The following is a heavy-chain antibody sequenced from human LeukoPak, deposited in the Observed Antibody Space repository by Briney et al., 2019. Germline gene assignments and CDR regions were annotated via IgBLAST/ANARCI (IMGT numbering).Heavy chain of an antibody. CDR2: IYYTGST. J-gene: IGHJ6*02. CDR1: GGSISNNY. Sequence: PSETLSLTCTVSGGSISNNYWSWIRQPPGKGLEWIGYIYYTGSTNYNPSLKSRVTISVDTSKNQFSLKLSSVTAADTAVYYCARHSIVGAAYYYYGMDVWGQGTTVTVSS. CDR3: ARHSIVGAAYYYYGMDV. V-gene: IGHV4-59*08. D-gene: IGHD1-26*01.